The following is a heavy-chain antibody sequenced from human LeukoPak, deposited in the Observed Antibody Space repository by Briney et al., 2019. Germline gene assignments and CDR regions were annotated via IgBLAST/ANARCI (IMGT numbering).Heavy chain of an antibody. J-gene: IGHJ4*02. CDR1: GDSISGTY. Sequence: ASETLSLTCTVSGDSISGTYWSWIRQSAGKGLEWIGRIYTTGTTNYNPSLKSRLTMSVDTSKKQFSLNLRSVTAADTAVYYCATVGGEGGFLHYWGQGALVAVSS. V-gene: IGHV4-4*07. D-gene: IGHD2-15*01. CDR3: ATVGGEGGFLHY. CDR2: IYTTGTT.